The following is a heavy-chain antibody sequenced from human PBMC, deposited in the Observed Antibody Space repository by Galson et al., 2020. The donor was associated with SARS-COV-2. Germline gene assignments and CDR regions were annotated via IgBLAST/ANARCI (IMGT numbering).Heavy chain of an antibody. CDR1: GFTFSDYA. Sequence: TGGSLRLSCTASGFTFSDYAMSWVRQAPGKGLEWVSFIRSTPYGGTTQFAASVKGRFTISRDDSKNIAYLQMTSLKAEDTAVYYCTRGDYALNDYWGQGTLVTVSS. J-gene: IGHJ4*02. V-gene: IGHV3-49*04. D-gene: IGHD3-16*01. CDR2: IRSTPYGGTT. CDR3: TRGDYALNDY.